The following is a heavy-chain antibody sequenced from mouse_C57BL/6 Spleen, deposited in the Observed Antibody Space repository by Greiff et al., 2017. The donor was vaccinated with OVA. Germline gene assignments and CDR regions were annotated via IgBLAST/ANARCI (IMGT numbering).Heavy chain of an antibody. Sequence: EVKLVEESGEGLVKPGGSLNLSCAASGFTFSSYAMSWVRQTPEKRLEWVAYISSGGDYIYYADTVKGRFTISRDNARNTLYLQMSSLKSEDTAMYYCTRDAGFDYWGQGTTLTVSS. J-gene: IGHJ2*01. CDR2: ISSGGDYI. CDR1: GFTFSSYA. CDR3: TRDAGFDY. V-gene: IGHV5-9-1*02.